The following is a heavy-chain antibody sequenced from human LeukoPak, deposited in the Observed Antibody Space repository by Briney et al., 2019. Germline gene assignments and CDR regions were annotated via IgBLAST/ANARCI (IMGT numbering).Heavy chain of an antibody. Sequence: PGGSLRLSCAASGFSFSEYAMSWVRQAPGKGLEWVSIISGSGRTTDYADSVKGRFTISRDNSKNTLYLQMNSLRAEDTAVYYCARDYYDSPGSAEYFQHWGQGTLVTISS. CDR1: GFSFSEYA. CDR2: ISGSGRTT. CDR3: ARDYYDSPGSAEYFQH. J-gene: IGHJ1*01. V-gene: IGHV3-23*01. D-gene: IGHD3-22*01.